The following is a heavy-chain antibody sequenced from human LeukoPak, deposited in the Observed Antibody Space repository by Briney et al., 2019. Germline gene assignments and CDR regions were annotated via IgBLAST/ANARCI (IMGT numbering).Heavy chain of an antibody. Sequence: GGSLRLSCAASGFTFSRYWMAWVRQAPGKGLEWVASTNAVGHDKYYADSVKGRFSISRDNAKNSLYLQMNSLRAEDTAIYYCATFHLGDAWGQGTMVTVSS. CDR2: TNAVGHDK. V-gene: IGHV3-7*01. CDR1: GFTFSRYW. D-gene: IGHD1-26*01. J-gene: IGHJ3*01. CDR3: ATFHLGDA.